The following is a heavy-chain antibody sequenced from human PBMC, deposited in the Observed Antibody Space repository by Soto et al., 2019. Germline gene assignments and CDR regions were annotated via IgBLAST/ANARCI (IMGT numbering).Heavy chain of an antibody. D-gene: IGHD3-10*01. CDR3: AKEGAVRGVIIILRRGLGYFDY. CDR1: GFTFSSYA. J-gene: IGHJ4*02. CDR2: ISGSGGST. V-gene: IGHV3-23*01. Sequence: EVQLLESGGGLVQPGGSLRLSCAASGFTFSSYAMSWVRQAPGKGLEWVSAISGSGGSTYYADSVKGRFTISRDNSKNTLYLQMNSLRAEDTAVYYCAKEGAVRGVIIILRRGLGYFDYWGQGTLVTVSS.